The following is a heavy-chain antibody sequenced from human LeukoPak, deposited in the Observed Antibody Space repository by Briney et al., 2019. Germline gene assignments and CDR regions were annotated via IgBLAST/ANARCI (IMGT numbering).Heavy chain of an antibody. CDR1: GYTFSSYW. J-gene: IGHJ4*02. V-gene: IGHV3-74*01. Sequence: GGSLRLSCAASGYTFSSYWMHWGRQGPGKGLVWVSRINEDGSSTSYTESVRGRFTISRDNAKNTLYLQMNSLRAEDAAVYYCTRDTFGARDSWGQGTPVTVSS. CDR2: INEDGSST. D-gene: IGHD3-10*01. CDR3: TRDTFGARDS.